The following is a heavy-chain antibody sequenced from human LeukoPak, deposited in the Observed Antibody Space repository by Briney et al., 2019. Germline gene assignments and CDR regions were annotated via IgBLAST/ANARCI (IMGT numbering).Heavy chain of an antibody. J-gene: IGHJ5*02. CDR2: IIPILGIA. V-gene: IGHV1-69*02. Sequence: GGSVKVSCTASGGTFSSYTISWVRQAPGQRVEWMGRIIPILGIANYAQKFQGRVTITADKSTSTAYMELSSLRSEDTAVYYCARALAAPNNWFDPWGQGTLVTVSS. CDR1: GGTFSSYT. D-gene: IGHD6-6*01. CDR3: ARALAAPNNWFDP.